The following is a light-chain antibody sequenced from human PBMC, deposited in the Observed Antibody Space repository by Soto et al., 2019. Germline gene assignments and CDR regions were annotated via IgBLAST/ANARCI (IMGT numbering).Light chain of an antibody. V-gene: IGLV2-23*01. CDR1: SSDVGSYNL. CDR2: EGS. CDR3: CSYAAGSTPYV. Sequence: QSVLTQPASVSGSRGQSITISCTGTSSDVGSYNLVSWYQQRPGKAPKLMIYEGSKRPSGVSNRFSGSKSGNTASLTISGLQADDEADYYCCSYAAGSTPYVFGTGTKVTVL. J-gene: IGLJ1*01.